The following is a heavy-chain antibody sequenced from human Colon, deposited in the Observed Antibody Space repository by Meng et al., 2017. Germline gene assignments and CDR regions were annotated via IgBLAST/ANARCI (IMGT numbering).Heavy chain of an antibody. V-gene: IGHV1-46*01. CDR3: ARERWERYCSGGSCYEYWYFDL. Sequence: ASVKVSCKASGYTFTSYYMHWVRQAPGQGLEWMGIINPSGGSTSYAQKFQGRVTMTRDTSTSTVYMELSSLRYEDTAVYYCARERWERYCSGGSCYEYWYFDLWGRGTLVTVSS. CDR1: GYTFTSYY. CDR2: INPSGGST. J-gene: IGHJ2*01. D-gene: IGHD2-15*01.